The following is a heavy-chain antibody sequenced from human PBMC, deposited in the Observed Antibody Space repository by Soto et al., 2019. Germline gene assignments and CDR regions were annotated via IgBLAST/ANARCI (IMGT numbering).Heavy chain of an antibody. D-gene: IGHD3-9*01. V-gene: IGHV3-23*01. Sequence: GGSLRLSCAASAFTFSSYAMTWVRQAPGKGRGWVSGISVDGRRTYYADSVKGRFTISRDNSENTLYLQMNSLTADTTAVYYGTKTGTLLTGNNWFDSWGQGTMVTVSS. CDR3: TKTGTLLTGNNWFDS. CDR1: AFTFSSYA. J-gene: IGHJ5*02. CDR2: ISVDGRRT.